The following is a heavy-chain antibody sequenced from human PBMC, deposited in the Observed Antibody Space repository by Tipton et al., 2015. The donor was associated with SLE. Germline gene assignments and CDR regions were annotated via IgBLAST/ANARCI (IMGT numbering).Heavy chain of an antibody. V-gene: IGHV4-59*12. J-gene: IGHJ3*02. Sequence: TLSLTCSVSGGSIGRDYWSWIRQPPGKGLEWIGYIYYSGSTNYNPPLKSRVTISVDTSKNQFSLKVSSVTAADTAVYYCAKGGTGTFDIWGQGTMVTVSS. CDR3: AKGGTGTFDI. CDR2: IYYSGST. D-gene: IGHD1-1*01. CDR1: GGSIGRDY.